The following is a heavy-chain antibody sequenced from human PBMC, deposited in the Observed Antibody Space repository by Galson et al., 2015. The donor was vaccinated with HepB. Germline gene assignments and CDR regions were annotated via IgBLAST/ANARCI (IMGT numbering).Heavy chain of an antibody. CDR1: GFTFSSYS. CDR3: ARDGYCSSTSCYGGYYYGMDV. V-gene: IGHV3-48*04. D-gene: IGHD2-2*03. J-gene: IGHJ6*02. CDR2: ISSSSSTI. Sequence: SLRLSCAASGFTFSSYSMNWVRQAPGKGLEWVSYISSSSSTIYYADSVKGRFTISRDNAKNSLYLQMNSLRAEDTAVYYCARDGYCSSTSCYGGYYYGMDVWGQGTTVTVSS.